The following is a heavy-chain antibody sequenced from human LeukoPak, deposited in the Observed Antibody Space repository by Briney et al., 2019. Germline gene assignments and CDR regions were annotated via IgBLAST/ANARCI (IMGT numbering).Heavy chain of an antibody. Sequence: ASVKVSCTASGYTFTSYGISWVRQAPGQGLEWMGWMNPNSGNTGYAQKFQGRVTMTRNTSISTAYMELSSLRSEDTAVYYCARGLGAYSSSWYLARYYYYYMDVWGQGTMVTVSS. J-gene: IGHJ6*03. D-gene: IGHD6-13*01. V-gene: IGHV1-8*02. CDR3: ARGLGAYSSSWYLARYYYYYMDV. CDR2: MNPNSGNT. CDR1: GYTFTSYG.